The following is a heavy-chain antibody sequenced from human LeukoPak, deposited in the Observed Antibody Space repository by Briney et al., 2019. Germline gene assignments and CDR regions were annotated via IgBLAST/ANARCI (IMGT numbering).Heavy chain of an antibody. CDR1: GFTFSSNW. J-gene: IGHJ1*01. D-gene: IGHD2-15*01. CDR3: ARDHLYCSGGSCYRYFQH. Sequence: GGSLRLSCAASGFTFSSNWMHWVRQAPGKGLEWVAVIWYDGSNKYYADSVKGRFTISRDNSKNTLYLQMNSLRAEDTAVYYCARDHLYCSGGSCYRYFQHWGQGTLVTVSS. V-gene: IGHV3-33*01. CDR2: IWYDGSNK.